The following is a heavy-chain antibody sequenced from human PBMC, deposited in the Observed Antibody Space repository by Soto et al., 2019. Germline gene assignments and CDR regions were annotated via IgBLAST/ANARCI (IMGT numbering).Heavy chain of an antibody. D-gene: IGHD2-2*01. CDR1: GYTFTSYG. CDR2: ISAYDGNT. Sequence: ASVKVSCKASGYTFTSYGISWVRQATGQGLEWMGWISAYDGNTNYAQKLQGRVTMTTDTSTSTAYMELRSLRSDDTAVYYCARLEYCSSTSCYSPWAYWGQGTLVTVSS. CDR3: ARLEYCSSTSCYSPWAY. J-gene: IGHJ4*02. V-gene: IGHV1-18*01.